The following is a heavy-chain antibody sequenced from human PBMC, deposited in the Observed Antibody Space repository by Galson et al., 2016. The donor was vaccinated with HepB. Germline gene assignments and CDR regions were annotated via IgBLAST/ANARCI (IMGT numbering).Heavy chain of an antibody. D-gene: IGHD3-22*01. CDR2: IKEDGSEK. Sequence: SLRLSCAASAFTFNSYWLSWVRQAPGKGLEWVAYIKEDGSEKYHVDSVKGRFTISRDNSKNSLYLQMNYLRVEDTAVYFCAKKMPIVYYPFDYWGQGTLVTVSS. J-gene: IGHJ4*02. CDR3: AKKMPIVYYPFDY. V-gene: IGHV3-7*03. CDR1: AFTFNSYW.